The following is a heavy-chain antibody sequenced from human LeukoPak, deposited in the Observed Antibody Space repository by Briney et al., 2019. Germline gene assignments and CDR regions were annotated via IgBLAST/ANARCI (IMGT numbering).Heavy chain of an antibody. CDR2: ISAYNGNT. CDR1: GYTFTSYG. CDR3: ARDHEYSGSYYYYYYYMDV. Sequence: ASVKVSCKASGYTFTSYGISWVRQAPGQGLEWMGWISAYNGNTNYAQKLQGRVTMTTDTSTSTAYMELRSLRSDDTAVYYCARDHEYSGSYYYYYYYMDVWGKGTTVTISS. D-gene: IGHD1-26*01. J-gene: IGHJ6*03. V-gene: IGHV1-18*01.